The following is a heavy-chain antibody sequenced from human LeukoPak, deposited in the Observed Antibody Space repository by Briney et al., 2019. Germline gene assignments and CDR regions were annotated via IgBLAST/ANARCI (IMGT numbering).Heavy chain of an antibody. CDR2: IIPSFGTA. J-gene: IGHJ4*02. Sequence: SVKVSCKASGGTFSSYAISWVRQAPGQGLEWMGRIIPSFGTANYAQKFQGRVTITTDESTSTAYMEVSSLRSEDTAVYYCARGGQSPRFGLVGATTFDYWGQGTLVTVSS. D-gene: IGHD1-26*01. CDR1: GGTFSSYA. V-gene: IGHV1-69*05. CDR3: ARGGQSPRFGLVGATTFDY.